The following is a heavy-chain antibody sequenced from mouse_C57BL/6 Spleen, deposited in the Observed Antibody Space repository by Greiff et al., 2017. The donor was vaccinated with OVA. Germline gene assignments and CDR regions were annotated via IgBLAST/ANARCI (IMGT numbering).Heavy chain of an antibody. CDR1: GFTFSSYT. V-gene: IGHV5-9*01. CDR2: ISGGGGNT. Sequence: EVKLMESGGGLVKPGGSLKLSCAASGFTFSSYTMSWVRQTPEKRLEWVATISGGGGNTYYPDSVKGRFTISRDNAKNTLYLQMSSLRSEDTALYYCARHNYGSRYYYAMDYWGQGTSVTVSS. D-gene: IGHD1-1*01. J-gene: IGHJ4*01. CDR3: ARHNYGSRYYYAMDY.